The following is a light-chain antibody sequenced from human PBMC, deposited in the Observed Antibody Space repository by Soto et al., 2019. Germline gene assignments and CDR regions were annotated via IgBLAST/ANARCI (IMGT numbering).Light chain of an antibody. CDR3: SSFAGSYTYIV. J-gene: IGLJ2*01. V-gene: IGLV2-8*01. Sequence: QSALTQPPSASGSPGQSVSISCTGPRSDIGGDKYVSWYHQQPGKAPKLIIYEVTERPSGVPGRFSASKSGDTASLTVTGLRAEDEGIYYCSSFAGSYTYIVFGGGTKLTVL. CDR1: RSDIGGDKY. CDR2: EVT.